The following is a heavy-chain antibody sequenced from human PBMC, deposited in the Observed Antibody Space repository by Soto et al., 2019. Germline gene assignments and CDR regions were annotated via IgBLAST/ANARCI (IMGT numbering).Heavy chain of an antibody. CDR2: IKPDGSEK. D-gene: IGHD6-19*01. V-gene: IGHV3-7*01. Sequence: EVQLVESGGGLVQPGGSLRLSCAASGFTLSSFWMSWVRQAPGKGLEWVANIKPDGSEKYYVDSVRGRFTISRDNAKNSLYLQMNSLRAEDTAVYFCARVAYRNGCIFDYWGQGILVTVSS. J-gene: IGHJ4*01. CDR3: ARVAYRNGCIFDY. CDR1: GFTLSSFW.